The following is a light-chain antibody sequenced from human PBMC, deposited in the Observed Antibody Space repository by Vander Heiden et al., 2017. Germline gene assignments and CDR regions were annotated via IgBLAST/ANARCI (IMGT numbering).Light chain of an antibody. V-gene: IGKV1-39*01. Sequence: DVQMTQSPSSLSASVGDRVTITCRASRIISSYLNWYQQEPGKAPKLLIYGTSTLQSGVPSRFSGSGSGTDFTLTISSLQPEDFATFYCQQSSISPYTFGQGTKLEIK. CDR1: RIISSY. CDR2: GTS. J-gene: IGKJ2*01. CDR3: QQSSISPYT.